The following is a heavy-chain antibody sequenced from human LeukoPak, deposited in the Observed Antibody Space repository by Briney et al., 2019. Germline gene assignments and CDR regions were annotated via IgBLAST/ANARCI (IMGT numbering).Heavy chain of an antibody. D-gene: IGHD6-19*01. Sequence: SETLSLTCTVSGGSISSYYWSWIRQPPGKGLEWIGYIYYSGSTNYNPSLKSRVTISVDTSKNQFSLKLSSVTAADTAVYYCARDASGWRFDYRGQGPLVTVSS. V-gene: IGHV4-59*01. CDR1: GGSISSYY. J-gene: IGHJ4*02. CDR3: ARDASGWRFDY. CDR2: IYYSGST.